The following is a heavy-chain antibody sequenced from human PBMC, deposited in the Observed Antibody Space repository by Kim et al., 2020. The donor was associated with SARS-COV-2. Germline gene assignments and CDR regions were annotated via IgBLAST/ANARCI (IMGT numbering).Heavy chain of an antibody. Sequence: GGSLRLSCAVSGFTFNNYWINWVRHAPGKGLVWVSRISSDGKNINYADSVKGRFTISRDNAENTLYLQMNSLRAEDTAVYYCARGSFRHGFDVWGQGTMVTVSS. D-gene: IGHD1-26*01. CDR2: ISSDGKNI. CDR1: GFTFNNYW. V-gene: IGHV3-74*01. J-gene: IGHJ6*02. CDR3: ARGSFRHGFDV.